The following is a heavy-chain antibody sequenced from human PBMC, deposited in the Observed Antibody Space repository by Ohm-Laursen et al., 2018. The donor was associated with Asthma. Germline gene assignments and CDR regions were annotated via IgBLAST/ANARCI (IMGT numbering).Heavy chain of an antibody. CDR2: ISTASTFI. Sequence: SLRLSCAASGYTFSRYSIHWIRQAPGKGLEWVASISTASTFIYYGDSVRGRFTTSRDNARNLVFLQMNSLRAEDTAVYYCARDFSGQQLAFDYWGQGTLVTVSS. CDR1: GYTFSRYS. D-gene: IGHD6-13*01. CDR3: ARDFSGQQLAFDY. J-gene: IGHJ4*02. V-gene: IGHV3-21*01.